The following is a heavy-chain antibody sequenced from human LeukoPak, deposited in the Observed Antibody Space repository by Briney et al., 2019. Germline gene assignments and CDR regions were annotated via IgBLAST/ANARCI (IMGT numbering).Heavy chain of an antibody. CDR3: ARDLRLGERGLFFFEY. D-gene: IGHD3-22*01. V-gene: IGHV3-7*01. CDR1: GFTFRRHW. CDR2: MRDDGSEE. Sequence: PGGSLRLSCAAYGFTFRRHWMSWVRQAPGKGLEWVANMRDDGSEEFYVNSVKGRFTISRDNAKNSLYLQMDSLRAEDTAVYYCARDLRLGERGLFFFEYWGQGALVTVAS. J-gene: IGHJ4*02.